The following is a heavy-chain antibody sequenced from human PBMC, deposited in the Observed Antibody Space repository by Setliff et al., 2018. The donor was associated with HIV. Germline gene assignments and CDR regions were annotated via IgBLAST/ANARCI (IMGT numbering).Heavy chain of an antibody. D-gene: IGHD3-3*01. CDR1: GYTFNSYD. Sequence: ASVKVSCKASGYTFNSYDINWVRQATGQGLEWMGWMNPNSGNTGYAQKFQGRVTMTRSTSISTAYMELTSLRSEDTAVYYCARTEYFDFWSGPRGFDPWGQGTLVTVSS. J-gene: IGHJ5*02. CDR3: ARTEYFDFWSGPRGFDP. CDR2: MNPNSGNT. V-gene: IGHV1-8*02.